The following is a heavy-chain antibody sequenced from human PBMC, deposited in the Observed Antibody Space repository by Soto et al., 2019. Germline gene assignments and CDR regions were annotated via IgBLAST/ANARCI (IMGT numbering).Heavy chain of an antibody. CDR2: IGGSGGST. CDR3: AKDQAVAPDWYFDL. J-gene: IGHJ2*01. Sequence: EVQLLESGGGLVQPGGSLRLSCAASGFTFSGYAMSWVRQAPGRGLEWASAIGGSGGSTYYADSVKGRFTISRDNSKNTLYLQMNSLRAEDTAVYYCAKDQAVAPDWYFDLWGRGTLVTVSS. V-gene: IGHV3-23*01. D-gene: IGHD6-19*01. CDR1: GFTFSGYA.